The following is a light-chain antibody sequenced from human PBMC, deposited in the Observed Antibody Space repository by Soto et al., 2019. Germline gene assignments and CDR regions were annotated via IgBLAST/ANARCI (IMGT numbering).Light chain of an antibody. CDR3: SSYASSNTLV. CDR1: SGDVGAYNY. J-gene: IGLJ2*01. Sequence: QSALTQPASVSGSPGQSITISCTGTSGDVGAYNYVSWYQQHPGKAPKLMIYDVSNRPSGVSSRFSGSKSGNTASLTISGLQAEDEADHHCSSYASSNTLVFGGGTKLTVL. V-gene: IGLV2-14*01. CDR2: DVS.